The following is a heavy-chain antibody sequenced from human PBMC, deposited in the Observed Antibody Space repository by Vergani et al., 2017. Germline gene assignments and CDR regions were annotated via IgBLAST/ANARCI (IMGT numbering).Heavy chain of an antibody. CDR2: ISAYNGNT. J-gene: IGHJ4*02. CDR1: GYTFTSYG. CDR3: ARDRWVPEVPAANEDLDY. D-gene: IGHD2-2*01. V-gene: IGHV1-18*01. Sequence: QVQLVQSGAEVKKPGASVKVSCKASGYTFTSYGISWVRQAPGQGLEWMGWISAYNGNTNYAQKLQGRVTMTTDTSTSTAYMELRSLRSDDTAVYYCARDRWVPEVPAANEDLDYWGQGTLVTVSS.